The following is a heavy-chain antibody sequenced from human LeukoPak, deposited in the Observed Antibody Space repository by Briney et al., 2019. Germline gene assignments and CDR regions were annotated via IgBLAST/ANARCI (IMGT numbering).Heavy chain of an antibody. CDR1: GFTFSSYA. Sequence: PGRSLRLSCAASGFTFSSYAMHWVRQAPGKGLEWVAVISYDGSNKYYADSVKGRFTISRDNSKNTLYLQMNSLRAEDTAVYYCAKDPRYCSSTTSGCWGQGTLVTVSS. CDR3: AKDPRYCSSTTSGC. J-gene: IGHJ4*02. V-gene: IGHV3-30*04. D-gene: IGHD2-2*01. CDR2: ISYDGSNK.